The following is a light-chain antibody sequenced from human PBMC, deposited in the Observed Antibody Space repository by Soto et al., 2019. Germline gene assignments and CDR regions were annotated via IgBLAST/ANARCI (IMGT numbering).Light chain of an antibody. CDR3: QHYGGSPIT. Sequence: EIVLTQSSGTLSLSPGGRATLSCRASQSVNSRLAWYQHKPGQAPRLLISGASSRATGIPDRFSGSGSATDFTLTISRLEPEDFALYYCQHYGGSPITFGQGTRLEIK. V-gene: IGKV3-20*01. CDR1: QSVNSR. J-gene: IGKJ5*01. CDR2: GAS.